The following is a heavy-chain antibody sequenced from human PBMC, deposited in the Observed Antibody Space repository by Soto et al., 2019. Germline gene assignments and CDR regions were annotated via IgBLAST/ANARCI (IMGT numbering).Heavy chain of an antibody. CDR3: AKLLKAFQVATGAFDI. D-gene: IGHD5-12*01. CDR2: ISWNSGSI. V-gene: IGHV3-9*01. Sequence: GGSLRLSCAASGFTFDDYAMHWVRQAPGKGLEWVSGISWNSGSIGYADSVKGRFTISRDNAKNSLYLQMNSLRAEDTALYYCAKLLKAFQVATGAFDIWGQGTMVTVSS. CDR1: GFTFDDYA. J-gene: IGHJ3*02.